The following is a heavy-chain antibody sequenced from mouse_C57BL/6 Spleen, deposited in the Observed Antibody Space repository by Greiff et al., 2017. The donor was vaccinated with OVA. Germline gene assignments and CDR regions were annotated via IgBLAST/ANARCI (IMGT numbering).Heavy chain of an antibody. V-gene: IGHV3-6*01. CDR3: ARERAYGGGWFAY. J-gene: IGHJ3*01. CDR2: ISYDGSN. Sequence: EVQLQESGPGLVKPSQSLSLTCSVPGYSITSGYYWNWIRQFPGNKLEWMGYISYDGSNNYNPSLKNRISITRDTSKNQFFLKLNSVTTEDTATYYCARERAYGGGWFAYWGQGTLVTVSA. CDR1: GYSITSGYY. D-gene: IGHD3-3*01.